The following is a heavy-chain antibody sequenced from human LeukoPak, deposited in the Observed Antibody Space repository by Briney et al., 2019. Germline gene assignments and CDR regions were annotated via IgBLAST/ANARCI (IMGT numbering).Heavy chain of an antibody. CDR1: GFTFSDYA. J-gene: IGHJ4*02. Sequence: GGSLRLSCSASGFTFSDYAMHWVRQAPGKGPEYVSAISANGLTTYYADSVNGRFTISRDNSKITLYLQMSSLRAEDTSMYSCVKGYCSTTSCHLNYWGQGTLVTVSS. D-gene: IGHD2-2*01. CDR2: ISANGLTT. CDR3: VKGYCSTTSCHLNY. V-gene: IGHV3-64D*06.